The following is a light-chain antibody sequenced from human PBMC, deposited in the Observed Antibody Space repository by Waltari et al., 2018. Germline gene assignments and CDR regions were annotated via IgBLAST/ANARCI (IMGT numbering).Light chain of an antibody. Sequence: QSALTQPASVSGSPGQSIPISCSDVGGYHYVSWYQQHPGKAPKLMIYDVTNRPSGVSDRFSASKSGNTASLTISGLQVEDEADYYCSSYTTSSVLFGGGTKLTVL. J-gene: IGLJ2*01. V-gene: IGLV2-14*03. CDR2: DVT. CDR3: SSYTTSSVL. CDR1: DVGGYHY.